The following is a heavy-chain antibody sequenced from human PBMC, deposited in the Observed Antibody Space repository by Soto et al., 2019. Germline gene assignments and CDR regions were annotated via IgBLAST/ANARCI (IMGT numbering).Heavy chain of an antibody. D-gene: IGHD5-18*01. Sequence: PSETLSLTCTVSGGSISSYYWSWIRQPPGKGLEWIGYIYYSGSTNYNPSLKSRVTISVDTSKNQFSLKLSSVTAADTAVYYCARDRGYSYGYDPYYYYGMDVWGQGTTVTVSS. V-gene: IGHV4-59*01. CDR3: ARDRGYSYGYDPYYYYGMDV. CDR2: IYYSGST. CDR1: GGSISSYY. J-gene: IGHJ6*02.